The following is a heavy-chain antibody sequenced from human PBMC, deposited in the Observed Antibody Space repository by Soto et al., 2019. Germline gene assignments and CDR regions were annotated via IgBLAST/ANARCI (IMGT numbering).Heavy chain of an antibody. J-gene: IGHJ4*02. CDR2: IYYSGST. CDR3: AIHPPEYGGYSFCFDH. D-gene: IGHD2-21*02. V-gene: IGHV4-30-4*01. CDR1: GGSISSGDYY. Sequence: PSETLSLTCTVSGGSISSGDYYWSWIRQPPGKGLEWIGYIYYSGSTYYNPSLKSRVTISVDTSKNQFSLKLSSVTAADTGVYYCAIHPPEYGGYSFCFDHRGQRTLVTGSS.